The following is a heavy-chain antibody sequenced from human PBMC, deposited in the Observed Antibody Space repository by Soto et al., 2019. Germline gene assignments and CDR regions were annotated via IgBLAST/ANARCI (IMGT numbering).Heavy chain of an antibody. Sequence: QVQLVQSGAEVKKPGSSVKVSCKASGDTFNKYAFNWVRQAPGQGLEWMGGIIPIFGTPNYAQRVQGRVTITADESTSTAYMELSSLRSEDTPVYYCARGIDCGGVNRIDYWGQGTLVTVSS. J-gene: IGHJ4*02. CDR1: GDTFNKYA. V-gene: IGHV1-69*01. D-gene: IGHD2-8*02. CDR3: ARGIDCGGVNRIDY. CDR2: IIPIFGTP.